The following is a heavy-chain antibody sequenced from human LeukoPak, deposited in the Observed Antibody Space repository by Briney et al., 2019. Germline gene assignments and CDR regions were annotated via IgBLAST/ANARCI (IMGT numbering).Heavy chain of an antibody. D-gene: IGHD6-6*01. CDR2: ISSSGGWT. J-gene: IGHJ6*02. CDR3: VKDPYSSSSGGPYAMDV. Sequence: GGSLRLSCAASGFTFSNYWMHWVRQVPGKGLVWVSAISSSGGWTYYADSVKGRFTISRDNSKNTLYLQMNSLRVEDTAVYYCVKDPYSSSSGGPYAMDVWGQGTTVTVSS. V-gene: IGHV3-23*01. CDR1: GFTFSNYW.